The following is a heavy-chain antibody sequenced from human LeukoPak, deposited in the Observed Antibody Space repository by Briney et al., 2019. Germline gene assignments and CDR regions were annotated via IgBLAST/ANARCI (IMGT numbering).Heavy chain of an antibody. Sequence: PGGTLRLSCAASGFTFSSYGMSWVRQAPGKGLEWVSAISGSGGSTYYADSVKGRFTISRDNSRNTLYLQMNSLRADDTAVFYCARAGWVSFDPWGQGTLVTVSS. CDR3: ARAGWVSFDP. V-gene: IGHV3-23*01. CDR1: GFTFSSYG. J-gene: IGHJ5*02. CDR2: ISGSGGST. D-gene: IGHD6-19*01.